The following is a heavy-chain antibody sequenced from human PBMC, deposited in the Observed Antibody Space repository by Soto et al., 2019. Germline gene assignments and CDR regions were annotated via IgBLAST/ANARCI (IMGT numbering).Heavy chain of an antibody. CDR1: EFTFSSYA. CDR2: ISFDGKNE. CDR3: ARATPSWSYNYRIDV. V-gene: IGHV3-30*04. D-gene: IGHD1-1*01. Sequence: PGVSLRLSCAASEFTFSSYAMHWVRQAPGRGLEWVALISFDGKNEYYADSVKGRFTIARDNSRNMVYLEMNGLRPDDTATDFCARATPSWSYNYRIDVRHHETTVTVSS. J-gene: IGHJ6*02.